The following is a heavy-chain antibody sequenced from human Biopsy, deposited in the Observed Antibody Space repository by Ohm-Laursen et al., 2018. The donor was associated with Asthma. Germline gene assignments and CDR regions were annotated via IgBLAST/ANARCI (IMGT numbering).Heavy chain of an antibody. CDR2: ISFDGTNR. Sequence: SLRLSCTASGFSFSNYGMHWVRQAPGKGLDWVAVISFDGTNRNYTDSVKGRFTISRDNSRNTLHLQMNSLRAEDTAAYYCAKDVFPGWELRRGPDYWGQGTLVTVSS. D-gene: IGHD1-26*01. J-gene: IGHJ4*02. CDR1: GFSFSNYG. CDR3: AKDVFPGWELRRGPDY. V-gene: IGHV3-30*18.